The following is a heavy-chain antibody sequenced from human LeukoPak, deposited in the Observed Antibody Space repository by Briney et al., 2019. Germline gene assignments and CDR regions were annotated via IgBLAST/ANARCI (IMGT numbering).Heavy chain of an antibody. V-gene: IGHV4-4*02. D-gene: IGHD2-15*01. CDR2: IYHSGST. Sequence: PSGTLSLTCAVSGGSISSSNWWSWVRQPPGKGLEWIGEIYHSGSTNYNPSLKSRVTISVDKSKNQFSLKLSSVTAADTAVYYCASTTPDIVVVVARGAEFDYWGQGTLVTVSS. J-gene: IGHJ4*02. CDR1: GGSISSSNW. CDR3: ASTTPDIVVVVARGAEFDY.